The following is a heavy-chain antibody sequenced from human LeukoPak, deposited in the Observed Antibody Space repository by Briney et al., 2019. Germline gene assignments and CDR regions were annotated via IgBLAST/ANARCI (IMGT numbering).Heavy chain of an antibody. D-gene: IGHD2-15*01. CDR2: IYSGGST. V-gene: IGHV3-53*01. CDR1: GFTISSNY. CDR3: ARAGTCAARYYFDH. Sequence: PGGSLRLSCAASGFTISSNYMSWVRQAPGKGLEWISVIYSGGSTYYADSVEGRFTISRDISKNTLYLETNSLRADDTAVYYCARAGTCAARYYFDHWGQGTLVTVSS. J-gene: IGHJ4*02.